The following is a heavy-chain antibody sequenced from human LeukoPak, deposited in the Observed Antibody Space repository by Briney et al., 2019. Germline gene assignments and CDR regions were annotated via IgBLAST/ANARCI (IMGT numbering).Heavy chain of an antibody. Sequence: GASVKVSCKASGYTFTSYDINWVRQATGQGLGWMGWMNPNSGNTGYAQKFQGRVTMTRNTSISTAYMELSSLRSEDTAVYYCARARRITMVRGVISYNFDYWGQGTLVTVSS. J-gene: IGHJ4*02. V-gene: IGHV1-8*01. D-gene: IGHD3-10*01. CDR1: GYTFTSYD. CDR2: MNPNSGNT. CDR3: ARARRITMVRGVISYNFDY.